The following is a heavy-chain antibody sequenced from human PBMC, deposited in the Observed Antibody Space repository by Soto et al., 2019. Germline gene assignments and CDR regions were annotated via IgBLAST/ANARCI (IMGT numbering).Heavy chain of an antibody. CDR3: ARRPYYDFWSGYYRELRWFDP. D-gene: IGHD3-3*01. CDR1: GGSFSGYY. V-gene: IGHV4-34*01. Sequence: QVQLQQWGAGLLKPSETLSLTCAVYGGSFSGYYWSWIRQPPGKGLEWIGEINHSGSTNYNPSLTSRVTISVDTSKNQFSLKLSSVTAADTAVYYCARRPYYDFWSGYYRELRWFDPWGQGTLVTVSS. J-gene: IGHJ5*02. CDR2: INHSGST.